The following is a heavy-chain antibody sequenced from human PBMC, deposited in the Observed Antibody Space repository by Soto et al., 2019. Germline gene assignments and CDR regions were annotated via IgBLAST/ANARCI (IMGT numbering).Heavy chain of an antibody. D-gene: IGHD3-10*01. CDR1: GDSVSSNSAA. Sequence: PSQTLSLTCAISGDSVSSNSAAWNWIRQSPSRGLEWLGRTYYRSKWYNDYAVSVKSRITINPDTSKNQFSLQLNSVTPEDTAVYYCARETPITMVRGVIITPNWFDPWGQGTLVTVSS. CDR3: ARETPITMVRGVIITPNWFDP. J-gene: IGHJ5*02. V-gene: IGHV6-1*01. CDR2: TYYRSKWYN.